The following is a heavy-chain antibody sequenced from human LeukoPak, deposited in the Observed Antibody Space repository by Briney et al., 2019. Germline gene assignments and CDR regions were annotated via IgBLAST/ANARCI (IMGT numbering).Heavy chain of an antibody. J-gene: IGHJ4*02. CDR1: GYTFTSYY. Sequence: ASVKVSCKASGYTFTSYYMHWVRQAPGQGLEWMGIINPSGGSTSYAQKFKGRVTMTRDTSTSTVYMELSSLRSEDTAVYYCARAGLRPEKNYYDSSGYYHYWGQGTLVTVSS. CDR2: INPSGGST. CDR3: ARAGLRPEKNYYDSSGYYHY. D-gene: IGHD3-22*01. V-gene: IGHV1-46*01.